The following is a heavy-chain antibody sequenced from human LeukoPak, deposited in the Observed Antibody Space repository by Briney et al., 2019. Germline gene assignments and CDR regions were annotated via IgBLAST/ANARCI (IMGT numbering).Heavy chain of an antibody. Sequence: ASVKVSCKASGYTFTSYAMNWVRQAPGQGLEWMGWINTNTGNPTYTQGFTGRFVFSLDTSVSTAYLQISSLKVEDTAVYYCARASTPKVGATIYYFDYWGQGTLVTVSS. CDR1: GYTFTSYA. V-gene: IGHV7-4-1*02. CDR2: INTNTGNP. CDR3: ARASTPKVGATIYYFDY. D-gene: IGHD1-26*01. J-gene: IGHJ4*02.